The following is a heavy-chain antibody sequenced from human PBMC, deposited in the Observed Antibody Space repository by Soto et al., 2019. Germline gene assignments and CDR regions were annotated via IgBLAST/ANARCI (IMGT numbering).Heavy chain of an antibody. D-gene: IGHD4-4*01. V-gene: IGHV4-39*01. J-gene: IGHJ6*02. CDR1: GGSISSSSYY. CDR2: IYYSGST. CDR3: ARLLMTTASNYYYGMDV. Sequence: PSETLSLTCTVSGGSISSSSYYWGWIRQPPGKGLEWIGRIYYSGSTYYNPSLKSRVTISVDTSKNQSSLKLSSVTAADTAVYYCARLLMTTASNYYYGMDVWGQGTTVTVSS.